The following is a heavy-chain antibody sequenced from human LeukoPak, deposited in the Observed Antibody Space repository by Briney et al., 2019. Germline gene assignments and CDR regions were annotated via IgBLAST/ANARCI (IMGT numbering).Heavy chain of an antibody. V-gene: IGHV3-48*01. J-gene: IGHJ6*02. CDR1: GFTFSSYS. CDR3: ARPDIVVVPAANFYYYYGMDV. CDR2: ISSSSSTI. D-gene: IGHD2-2*01. Sequence: GGSLRLSCAASGFTFSSYSMNWVRQAPGKGLELVSYISSSSSTIYYADSVKGRFTISRDNAKNSLYLQMNSLRAEDTAVYYCARPDIVVVPAANFYYYYGMDVWGQGTTVTVSS.